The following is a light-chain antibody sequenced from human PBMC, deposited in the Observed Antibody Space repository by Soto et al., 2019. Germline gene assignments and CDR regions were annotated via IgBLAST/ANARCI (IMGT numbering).Light chain of an antibody. CDR1: SSDVGSYNY. J-gene: IGLJ3*02. V-gene: IGLV2-14*01. CDR2: EVS. CDR3: SSYTSSSNWV. Sequence: QSALTQPASVSGSPGQSITISCTGTSSDVGSYNYVSWYQQHPGKAPKLMIYEVSNRPSGVSNRFSGSKSGNTASLTISGLQAEDEANYSCSSYTSSSNWVFGGGTKLTVL.